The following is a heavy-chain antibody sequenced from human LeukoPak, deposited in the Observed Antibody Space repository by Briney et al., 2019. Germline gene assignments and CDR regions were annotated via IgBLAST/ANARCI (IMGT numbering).Heavy chain of an antibody. CDR2: INPNSGGT. CDR3: ARVSAYMVRGVTNWFDP. D-gene: IGHD3-10*01. V-gene: IGHV1-2*02. J-gene: IGHJ5*02. CDR1: GYTFTGYY. Sequence: ASVKVSCKASGYTFTGYYMHWVRQAPGQGLEWMGWINPNSGGTNYAQKFQGRVTMTRDTSISTAYMELSRLRSDDTAVYYCARVSAYMVRGVTNWFDPWGQGTLVTVSS.